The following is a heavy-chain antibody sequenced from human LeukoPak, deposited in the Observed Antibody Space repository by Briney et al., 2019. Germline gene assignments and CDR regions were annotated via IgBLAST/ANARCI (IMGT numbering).Heavy chain of an antibody. CDR2: ISAYNGNT. V-gene: IGHV1-18*01. Sequence: VASVKVSCKASGYTFTSYGIGWVRQAPGQGPEWMGWISAYNGNTNYAQKLQGRVTMTTDTSTSTAYMELRSLRSDDTAVYYCAGVAARDYYMDVWGKGTTVTVSS. CDR3: AGVAARDYYMDV. D-gene: IGHD6-6*01. CDR1: GYTFTSYG. J-gene: IGHJ6*03.